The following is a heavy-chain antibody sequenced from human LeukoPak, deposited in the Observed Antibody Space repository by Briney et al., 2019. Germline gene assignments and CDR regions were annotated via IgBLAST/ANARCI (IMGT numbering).Heavy chain of an antibody. Sequence: SVKVSCKASGYTFTGYYMHWVRQAPGQGLEWMGWINPNSGGTNYAQKFQGRVTMTRDTSISTAYMELSRLRSDDTAVYYCARGMRITIFGVVIRKAVYGMDVWGQGTTVTVSS. CDR3: ARGMRITIFGVVIRKAVYGMDV. J-gene: IGHJ6*02. V-gene: IGHV1-2*02. CDR2: INPNSGGT. D-gene: IGHD3-3*01. CDR1: GYTFTGYY.